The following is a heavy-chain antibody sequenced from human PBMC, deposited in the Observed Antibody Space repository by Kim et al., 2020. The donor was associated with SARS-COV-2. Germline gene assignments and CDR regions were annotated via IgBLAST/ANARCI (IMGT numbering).Heavy chain of an antibody. J-gene: IGHJ3*02. D-gene: IGHD6-13*01. CDR3: SRGGYEHAFDI. Sequence: SETLSLTCTVSGGSISSGGYYWSWIRQHPGKGLEWIGYIYYSGSTYYNPSLTSRVTISVDTSKNQFSLKLSSVTAADTAVNYCSRGGYEHAFDIWGQGT. CDR2: IYYSGST. V-gene: IGHV4-31*03. CDR1: GGSISSGGYY.